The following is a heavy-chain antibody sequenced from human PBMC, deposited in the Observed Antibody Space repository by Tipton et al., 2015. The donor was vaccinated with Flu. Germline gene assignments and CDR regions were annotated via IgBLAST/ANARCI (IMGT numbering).Heavy chain of an antibody. J-gene: IGHJ5*02. CDR1: GGSISSSSYY. Sequence: GLVKPSETLSLTCTVSGGSISSSSYYWGWIRQPPGKGLEWIGSIYYSGSTYYNPSLKSRVTISVDTSKNQFSLKLSSVTAADTAVYYCARASSMGNWFDPWGQGTLVTVSS. V-gene: IGHV4-39*01. D-gene: IGHD2-2*01. CDR2: IYYSGST. CDR3: ARASSMGNWFDP.